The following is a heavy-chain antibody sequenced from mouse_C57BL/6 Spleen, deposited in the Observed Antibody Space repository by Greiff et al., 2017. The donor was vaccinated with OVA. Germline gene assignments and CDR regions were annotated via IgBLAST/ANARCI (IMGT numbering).Heavy chain of an antibody. Sequence: VKLQESGAELARPGASVKLSCKASGYTFTSYGISWVKQRTGQGLEWIGEIYPRSGNTYYNEKFKGKATLTADKSSSTAYMELRSLTSEDSAVYFCARRSTMVTTEDYYAMDYWGQGTSVTVSS. J-gene: IGHJ4*01. D-gene: IGHD2-2*01. CDR2: IYPRSGNT. CDR1: GYTFTSYG. CDR3: ARRSTMVTTEDYYAMDY. V-gene: IGHV1-81*01.